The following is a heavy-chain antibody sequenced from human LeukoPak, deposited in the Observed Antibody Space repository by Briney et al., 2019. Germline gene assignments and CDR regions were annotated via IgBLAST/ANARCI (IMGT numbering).Heavy chain of an antibody. CDR2: INHSGST. Sequence: SETLSLTCAVYGGSFSGYYWSWIRQPPGKGLEWIGEINHSGSTNYNPSLKSRVTILVDTSKNQFSLKLSSVTAADTAVYYCARGRRLRFLEWLPSGDWFDPWGQGTLVTVSS. CDR1: GGSFSGYY. V-gene: IGHV4-34*01. CDR3: ARGRRLRFLEWLPSGDWFDP. D-gene: IGHD3-3*01. J-gene: IGHJ5*02.